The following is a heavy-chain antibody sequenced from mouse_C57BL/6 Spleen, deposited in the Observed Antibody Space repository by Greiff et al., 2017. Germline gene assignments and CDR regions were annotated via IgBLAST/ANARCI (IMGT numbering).Heavy chain of an antibody. V-gene: IGHV1-69*01. D-gene: IGHD1-1*01. J-gene: IGHJ2*01. CDR1: GYTFTSYW. Sequence: QVQLQQPGAELVMPGASVKLSCKASGYTFTSYWMHWVKQRPGQGLEWIGEIDPSDSYTNYNQKFKGKSTLTVDKSSSTAYMQLSSLTSEDSAVYYCARLYGSSYRYYFDYWGQGTTLTVSS. CDR2: IDPSDSYT. CDR3: ARLYGSSYRYYFDY.